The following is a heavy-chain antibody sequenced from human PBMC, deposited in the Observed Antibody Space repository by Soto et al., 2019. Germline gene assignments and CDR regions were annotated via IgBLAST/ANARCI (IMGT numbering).Heavy chain of an antibody. CDR1: GGTFRSYA. V-gene: IGHV1-69*01. Sequence: HVQLVQSGAEVKKPGSSVKVSCKASGGTFRSYAISWVRQAPGQGLEWMGGIIPIFGTANYAQKFQGRVTITADESTSTAYMELSSLRSEDTAVYYCARSYGATISAPSDYWGQGTLVTVSS. CDR3: ARSYGATISAPSDY. CDR2: IIPIFGTA. D-gene: IGHD5-12*01. J-gene: IGHJ4*02.